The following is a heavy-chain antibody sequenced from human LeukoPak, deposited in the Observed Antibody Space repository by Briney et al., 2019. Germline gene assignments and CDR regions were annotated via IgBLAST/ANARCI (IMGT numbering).Heavy chain of an antibody. D-gene: IGHD4-17*01. CDR1: GFTFSGYS. V-gene: IGHV3-48*01. CDR3: ATNGDYPFDS. Sequence: PGGSLRLSCAASGFTFSGYSLNWFRQAPGKGLEWVSYITRNSETIYYADSVKGRFTISRDNAKKLLFLQMNSLRTEDTAVYYCATNGDYPFDSWGQGTLVTVSS. J-gene: IGHJ4*02. CDR2: ITRNSETI.